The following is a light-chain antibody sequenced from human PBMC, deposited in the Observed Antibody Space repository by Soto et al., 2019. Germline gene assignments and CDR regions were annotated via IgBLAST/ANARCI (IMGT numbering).Light chain of an antibody. CDR3: CSYASSSTYV. CDR1: SSDVGSYNL. Sequence: QSVLTQPAPVSGSPGQSITISCTGTSSDVGSYNLVSWYQQHPGKAPKLMIYEGTKRPSGVSDRFSGSRSGNTASLTISGLQAEDEAEYYCCSYASSSTYVFGTGTKATVL. CDR2: EGT. J-gene: IGLJ1*01. V-gene: IGLV2-23*01.